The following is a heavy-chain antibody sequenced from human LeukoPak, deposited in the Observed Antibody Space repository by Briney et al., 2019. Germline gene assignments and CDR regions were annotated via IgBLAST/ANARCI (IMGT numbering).Heavy chain of an antibody. D-gene: IGHD2-2*01. V-gene: IGHV4-59*01. J-gene: IGHJ6*03. CDR1: GGPIISYY. CDR2: IYYSRNT. CDR3: AREIFVVVPAALPARAYYYYYYMDV. Sequence: PSEILSLTCTVSGGPIISYYWSWIRQPPGKGLEWIGYIYYSRNTNYNPSLKSRVTMSVDASKNQFSLKLSSVTAADTAVYYCAREIFVVVPAALPARAYYYYYYMDVWGKGTTVTVSS.